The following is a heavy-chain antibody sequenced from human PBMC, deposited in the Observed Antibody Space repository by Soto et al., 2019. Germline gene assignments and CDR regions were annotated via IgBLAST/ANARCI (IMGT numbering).Heavy chain of an antibody. J-gene: IGHJ4*02. D-gene: IGHD3-10*01. Sequence: EVQLLESGGGLVQPGGSLRLSCAASGFTFSSYAMSWVRQAPGKGLEWVSAIRSSGGSTYYADSVKGRFTISRDNSKNTLYLLMNSLRAEDTAVYYCAKSPLLWFGELSDYFDYWGQGTLVTVSS. CDR3: AKSPLLWFGELSDYFDY. CDR2: IRSSGGST. V-gene: IGHV3-23*01. CDR1: GFTFSSYA.